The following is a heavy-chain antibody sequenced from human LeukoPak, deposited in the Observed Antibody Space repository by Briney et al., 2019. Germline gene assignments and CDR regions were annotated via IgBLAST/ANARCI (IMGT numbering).Heavy chain of an antibody. D-gene: IGHD3-16*01. CDR3: ARKRGRERPTDY. J-gene: IGHJ4*02. V-gene: IGHV3-11*06. CDR2: ISSSSSYT. CDR1: GFTFSDYY. Sequence: GGSLRLSYAASGFTFSDYYMSWIRQAPGKGLEWVSYISSSSSYTNYADSVKGRFTISRDNAKSSLYLQMNSLRAEDTAVYYCARKRGRERPTDYWGQGTLVTVSS.